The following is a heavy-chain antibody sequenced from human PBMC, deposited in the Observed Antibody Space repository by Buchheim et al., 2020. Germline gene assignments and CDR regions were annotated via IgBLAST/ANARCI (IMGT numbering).Heavy chain of an antibody. CDR3: ARDRAAEDYFDY. V-gene: IGHV3-48*02. D-gene: IGHD6-25*01. CDR2: IGTGSTI. Sequence: EVQLVESGGGLVQPGGSLRLSCAASGFIFSTFSMNWVRQAPGKGLEWVSYIGTGSTISYADSVKGRFTISRDNAKNSLYLQMNGLRDEDTAVYYCARDRAAEDYFDYWGQGTL. CDR1: GFIFSTFS. J-gene: IGHJ4*02.